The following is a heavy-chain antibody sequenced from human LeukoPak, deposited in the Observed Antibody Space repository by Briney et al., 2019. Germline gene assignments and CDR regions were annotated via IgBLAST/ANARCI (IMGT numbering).Heavy chain of an antibody. V-gene: IGHV4-59*01. Sequence: SETLSLTCTVSGGSISSYYWSWIRQPPGKGLEWIGYIHDSGSTNYNPSLKSRVTISVDTSKNQFSLKLSSVTAADTAVYYCARVGGTNYYYYGMDVWGQGTTVTVSS. J-gene: IGHJ6*02. CDR1: GGSISSYY. CDR2: IHDSGST. D-gene: IGHD1-1*01. CDR3: ARVGGTNYYYYGMDV.